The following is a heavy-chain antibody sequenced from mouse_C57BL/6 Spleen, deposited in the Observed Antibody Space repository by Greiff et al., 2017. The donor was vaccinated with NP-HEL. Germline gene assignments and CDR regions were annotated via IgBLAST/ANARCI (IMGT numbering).Heavy chain of an antibody. CDR2: IWWDDDK. Sequence: QVTLKVSGPGILQPSQTLSLPCSFSGFSLSTFGMGVGWIRQPSGKGLEWLAPIWWDDDKYYNPALKSRLTISKDTSKNQVFLKIANVDTADTATYYCARIGSSYGTYWGQGTLVTVSA. V-gene: IGHV8-8*01. D-gene: IGHD1-1*01. J-gene: IGHJ3*01. CDR1: GFSLSTFGMG. CDR3: ARIGSSYGTY.